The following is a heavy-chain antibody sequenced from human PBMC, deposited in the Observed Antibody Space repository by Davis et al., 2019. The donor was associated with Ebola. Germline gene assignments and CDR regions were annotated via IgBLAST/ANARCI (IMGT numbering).Heavy chain of an antibody. V-gene: IGHV1-8*03. CDR1: GYTFTSYD. CDR2: MNPNSGNT. D-gene: IGHD4-17*01. CDR3: ARGGDYGEYYYYGMDV. J-gene: IGHJ6*02. Sequence: ASVKVSCKASGYTFTSYDINWVRQATGQGLEWMGWMNPNSGNTGYAQKFQGRVTITRNTSISTAYMELSSLRSEDTAVYYCARGGDYGEYYYYGMDVWGQGTTVTVSS.